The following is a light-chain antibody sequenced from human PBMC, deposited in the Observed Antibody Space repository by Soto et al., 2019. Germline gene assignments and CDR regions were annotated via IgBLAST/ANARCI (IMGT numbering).Light chain of an antibody. J-gene: IGLJ2*01. CDR2: GDN. CDR1: NSNIGSFYD. CDR3: QSYDNSLSHVV. V-gene: IGLV1-40*01. Sequence: QSVLTQPPSVSGAPGQRVTIPCTGSNSNIGSFYDVHWYQQLPGTVPKLLIYGDNNRPSGVPDRFSGFKSGTSASLAITGLQAEDEADYYCQSYDNSLSHVVFGGGTKLTVL.